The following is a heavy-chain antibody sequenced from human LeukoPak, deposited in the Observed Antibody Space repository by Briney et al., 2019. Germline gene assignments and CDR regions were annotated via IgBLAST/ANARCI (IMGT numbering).Heavy chain of an antibody. CDR3: AREVVIAATYDY. D-gene: IGHD2-15*01. V-gene: IGHV4-4*07. CDR1: GGSISSFY. J-gene: IGHJ4*02. Sequence: SETLSLTCTVSGGSISSFYWSWIRQPAGKGLEWIGRIYSSGNTNYNPSLKSRVTMSVDTSKNQFSLKLSSVTAADTAVYYCAREVVIAATYDYWGQGTLVTVSS. CDR2: IYSSGNT.